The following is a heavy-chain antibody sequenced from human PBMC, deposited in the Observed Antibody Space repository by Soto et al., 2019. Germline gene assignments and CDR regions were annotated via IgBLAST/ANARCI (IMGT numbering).Heavy chain of an antibody. J-gene: IGHJ4*02. V-gene: IGHV2-5*02. Sequence: SGPTLVNPTQTLTLTCTFSGFSLSTSGVGVGWIRQPPGKALEWLALIYWDDDKRYSPSLKSRLTITKDTSKNQVVLTMTNMDPVDTATHYCAHRAPYNWNDIRKGPSFDYWGQGTLVTVSS. CDR2: IYWDDDK. CDR3: AHRAPYNWNDIRKGPSFDY. D-gene: IGHD1-20*01. CDR1: GFSLSTSGVG.